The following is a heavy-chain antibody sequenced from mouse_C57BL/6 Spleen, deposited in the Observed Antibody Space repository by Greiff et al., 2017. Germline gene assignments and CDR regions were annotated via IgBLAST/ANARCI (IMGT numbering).Heavy chain of an antibody. Sequence: EVQLVESGEGLVKPGGSLKLSCAASGFTFSSYAMSWVRQTPEKRLEWVAYISSGGDYIYYADTVKGRFTISRDNARNTLYLQMSSLKSEDTAMDYCTRDYYGSSYWYFDVWGTGTTVTVSS. CDR3: TRDYYGSSYWYFDV. CDR2: ISSGGDYI. D-gene: IGHD1-1*01. CDR1: GFTFSSYA. J-gene: IGHJ1*03. V-gene: IGHV5-9-1*02.